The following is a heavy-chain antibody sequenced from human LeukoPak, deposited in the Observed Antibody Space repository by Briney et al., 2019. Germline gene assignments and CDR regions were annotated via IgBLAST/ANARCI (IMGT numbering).Heavy chain of an antibody. Sequence: SETLSLTCAVYGGSFSGYYWSWIRQLPGKGLEWIGEINHSGSTNYNPSLKSRVTISVDTSKNQFSLKLSSVTAADTAVYYCARGGEWLGKIFDYWGQGTLVTVSS. D-gene: IGHD6-19*01. CDR1: GGSFSGYY. J-gene: IGHJ4*02. V-gene: IGHV4-34*01. CDR3: ARGGEWLGKIFDY. CDR2: INHSGST.